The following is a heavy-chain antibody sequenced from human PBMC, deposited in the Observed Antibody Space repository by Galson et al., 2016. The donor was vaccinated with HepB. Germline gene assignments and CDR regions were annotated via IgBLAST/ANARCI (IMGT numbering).Heavy chain of an antibody. J-gene: IGHJ6*02. CDR3: ARRTRSTNYYHYDGMDV. CDR1: GYIFTTKW. Sequence: QSGAEVKKPGESLRISCKASGYIFTTKWITWVRQMPGKGLEWMGRIDPDDSYTNYSPSFQGHVTISVDKSIGTAYLQWSSPKASDTAMYYCARRTRSTNYYHYDGMDVWGQGTTVTVSS. V-gene: IGHV5-10-1*01. CDR2: IDPDDSYT. D-gene: IGHD2/OR15-2a*01.